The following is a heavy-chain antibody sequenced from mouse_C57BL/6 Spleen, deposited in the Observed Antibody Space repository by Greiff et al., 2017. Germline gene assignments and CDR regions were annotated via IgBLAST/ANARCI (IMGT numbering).Heavy chain of an antibody. CDR3: AREGSYYGYDGYYAMDY. V-gene: IGHV1-80*01. J-gene: IGHJ4*01. CDR1: GFNIKDYY. Sequence: QVQLQQSGAELVKPGASVKLSCTASGFNIKDYYMHWVKQRTEQGLEWIGQIYPGDGDTNYNGKFKGKATLTADKSSSTAYMQLSSLTSEDSAVYFCAREGSYYGYDGYYAMDYWGQGTSVTVSS. D-gene: IGHD2-2*01. CDR2: IYPGDGDT.